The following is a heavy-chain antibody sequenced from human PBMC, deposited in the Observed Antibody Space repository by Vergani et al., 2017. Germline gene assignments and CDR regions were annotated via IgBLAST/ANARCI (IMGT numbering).Heavy chain of an antibody. J-gene: IGHJ6*02. D-gene: IGHD3-10*01. CDR1: GYTFTSYD. CDR2: MNTNSGNT. CDR3: ARPMAEPRSRYGMDV. Sequence: QVQLVQSGAEVKKPGASVKVSCKASGYTFTSYDINWVRQATGQGLEWMGWMNTNSGNTGYAQKFQGRVTMTRNTSISTAYMELSSLRSEDTAVYYCARPMAEPRSRYGMDVWGQGTTVTVSS. V-gene: IGHV1-8*01.